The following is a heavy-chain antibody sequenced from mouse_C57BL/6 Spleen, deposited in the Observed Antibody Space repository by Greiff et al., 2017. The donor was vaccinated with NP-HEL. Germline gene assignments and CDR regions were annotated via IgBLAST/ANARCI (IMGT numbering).Heavy chain of an antibody. V-gene: IGHV1-82*01. CDR1: GYAFSSSW. CDR2: IYPGDGDT. J-gene: IGHJ4*01. D-gene: IGHD2-1*01. Sequence: VQLLQSGPELVKPGGSVKISCKASGYAFSSSWMNWVKQRPGKGLEWIGRIYPGDGDTNYTGKFKGKATLTADKSSSPAYMQLSSQTSAESAVYFRSRQLHYAMDYWGQGTSVTVSS. CDR3: SRQLHYAMDY.